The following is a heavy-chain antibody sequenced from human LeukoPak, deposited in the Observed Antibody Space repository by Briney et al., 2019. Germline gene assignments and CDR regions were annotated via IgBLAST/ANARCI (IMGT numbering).Heavy chain of an antibody. D-gene: IGHD1-26*01. CDR1: GGSISSGSYY. J-gene: IGHJ3*02. Sequence: SETLSLTCTVSGGSISSGSYYWSWIRQPAGKGLEWIGRIYTSGSTNYNPSPKSRVTISVDTSKNQFSLKLSSVTAADTAVYYCARGIVGATTRMGHAFDIWGQGTMVTVSS. V-gene: IGHV4-61*02. CDR3: ARGIVGATTRMGHAFDI. CDR2: IYTSGST.